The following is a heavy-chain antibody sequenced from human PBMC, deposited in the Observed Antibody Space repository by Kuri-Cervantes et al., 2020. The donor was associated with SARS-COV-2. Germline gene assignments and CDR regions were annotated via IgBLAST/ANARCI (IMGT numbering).Heavy chain of an antibody. CDR2: ISGSGGST. CDR3: ASPWRYSSSFSARDDY. J-gene: IGHJ4*02. Sequence: GESLKISCAASGFTFSSYAMSWVRQAPGKGLEWVSAISGSGGSTYYADSVKGRFTISRDNSKNTLYLQMNSLRAEDTAVYYCASPWRYSSSFSARDDYWGQGTLVTVSS. CDR1: GFTFSSYA. D-gene: IGHD6-6*01. V-gene: IGHV3-23*01.